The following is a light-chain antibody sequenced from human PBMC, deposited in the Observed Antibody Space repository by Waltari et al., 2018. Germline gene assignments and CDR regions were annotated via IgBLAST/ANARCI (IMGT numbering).Light chain of an antibody. V-gene: IGKV1-9*01. CDR2: AAS. Sequence: DIQLTQSPSFLSASVGDRVTITCRASQGISSFLAWYQQKPGQAPKFLIYAASTLQSGVPSRFSGSGYGTEFTLTISSLQPEDFATYYCQQLNSYPLTFGGGTKVEIK. J-gene: IGKJ4*01. CDR3: QQLNSYPLT. CDR1: QGISSF.